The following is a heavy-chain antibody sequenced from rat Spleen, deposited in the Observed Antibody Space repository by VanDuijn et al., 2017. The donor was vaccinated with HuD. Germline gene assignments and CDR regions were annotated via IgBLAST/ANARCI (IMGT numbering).Heavy chain of an antibody. CDR3: ARQDYGYNYDY. D-gene: IGHD1-9*01. J-gene: IGHJ2*01. Sequence: EVQLVESGGGLVQPGGSLKLSCVASGFTFNNYWMTWIRQAPGKGLEWVASITNAAGKIYYPDSVKGRFTISRDNAKSTLYLQINSLRSEDTATYYWARQDYGYNYDYWGQGVMVTVSS. CDR1: GFTFNNYW. V-gene: IGHV5-31*01. CDR2: ITNAAGKI.